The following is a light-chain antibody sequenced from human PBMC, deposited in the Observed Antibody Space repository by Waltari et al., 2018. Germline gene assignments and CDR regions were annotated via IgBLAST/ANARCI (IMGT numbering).Light chain of an antibody. Sequence: QSALPQPPSASGSPGQSVTVYCTGTIGDVGNYNYFSWYQPYPGKAPKRIIYEVTKRPSGVPDRFSGSKSGNTASLTVSGLRAEDEADYYCSSYAGSSTYVFGSGTKVTVL. CDR2: EVT. V-gene: IGLV2-8*01. CDR1: IGDVGNYNY. J-gene: IGLJ1*01. CDR3: SSYAGSSTYV.